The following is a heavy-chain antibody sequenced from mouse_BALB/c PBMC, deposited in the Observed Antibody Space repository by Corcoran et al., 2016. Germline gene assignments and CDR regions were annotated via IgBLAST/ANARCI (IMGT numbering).Heavy chain of an antibody. CDR1: GYTFNDYN. CDR2: IYPYNGGT. J-gene: IGHJ2*01. CDR3: SRKELHYFDY. Sequence: EVQLQQSGPELVKRGASVKISCKASGYTFNDYNMHWLKQSNGKSLEWIGYIYPYNGGTGYNQKFKSKTTLNVDNSSSTAYMELRSLTSEDSAVYYCSRKELHYFDYWGQGTTLTVSS. V-gene: IGHV1S29*02.